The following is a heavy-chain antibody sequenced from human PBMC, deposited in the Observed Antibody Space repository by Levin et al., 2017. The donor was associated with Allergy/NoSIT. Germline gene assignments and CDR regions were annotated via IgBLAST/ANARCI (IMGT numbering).Heavy chain of an antibody. V-gene: IGHV3-23*01. CDR3: AKALYYDSGGYYPDGWYFDN. CDR1: GFTFNNFA. D-gene: IGHD3-22*01. J-gene: IGHJ4*02. Sequence: PGGSLRLSCAASGFTFNNFAMSWVRQAPGKGLEWVSTVTTSGGGTYYADSVRGRFTVSRDNPKNTLYLHMNSLRAEDTAVYYCAKALYYDSGGYYPDGWYFDNWGQGTLVSVSS. CDR2: VTTSGGGT.